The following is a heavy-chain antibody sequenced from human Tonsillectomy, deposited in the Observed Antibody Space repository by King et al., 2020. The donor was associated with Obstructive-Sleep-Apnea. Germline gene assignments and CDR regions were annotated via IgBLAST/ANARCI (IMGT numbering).Heavy chain of an antibody. V-gene: IGHV3-30*18. CDR3: ANDPRDGYTYVGDYYYGMDV. Sequence: VQLVESGGGVVQPGRSLRLSCAASGFTFSSYGIYWVRQAPGKGLEWVAVISYDGSNKYYIDSVKGRFTISRDNSKKMLYLQMNSLRVEDTAVYYCANDPRDGYTYVGDYYYGMDVWGQWTTVTVSS. CDR1: GFTFSSYG. CDR2: ISYDGSNK. D-gene: IGHD5-24*01. J-gene: IGHJ6*02.